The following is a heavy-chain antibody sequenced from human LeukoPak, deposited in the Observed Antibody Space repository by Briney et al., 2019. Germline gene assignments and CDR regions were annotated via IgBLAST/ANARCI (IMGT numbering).Heavy chain of an antibody. CDR1: GFTFSSYW. V-gene: IGHV3-74*01. CDR2: INSDGSST. J-gene: IGHJ4*02. D-gene: IGHD6-13*01. CDR3: ARDLDSSSWYGRDY. Sequence: GGSLRLSCAASGFTFSSYWMYWVRQAPGKGLVWVSRINSDGSSTSYVDSVKGRFTISRDNAKNTLHLQMNSLRVEDTAVCYCARDLDSSSWYGRDYWGQGTLVTVSS.